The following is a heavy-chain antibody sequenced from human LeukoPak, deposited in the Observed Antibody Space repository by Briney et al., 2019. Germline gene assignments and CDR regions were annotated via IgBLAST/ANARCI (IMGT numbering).Heavy chain of an antibody. Sequence: PSETLSLTCTVSSGSISKYFWSWIRQPPGKGLEWIGYISNGGSTNYNPSLKSRVTISVDTSKNQFSLRLSSVTAADTAVYYCARETEKQWQYWGQGTTVSVSS. D-gene: IGHD6-19*01. CDR2: ISNGGST. V-gene: IGHV4-4*08. J-gene: IGHJ3*01. CDR1: SGSISKYF. CDR3: ARETEKQWQY.